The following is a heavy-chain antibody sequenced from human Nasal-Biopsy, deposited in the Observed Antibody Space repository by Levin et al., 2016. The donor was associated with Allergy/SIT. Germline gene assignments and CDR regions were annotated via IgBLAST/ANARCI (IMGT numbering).Heavy chain of an antibody. Sequence: SETLSLTCTVSGDSMSSGGYYWNWIRHHPGTGLEWIGNIYYDGSTHYNPSLKSRVSMSVDTSKNQFSLKLTSVTAADTAVYYCARDRHYYNGWGAFDAWGQGTKVTVSS. D-gene: IGHD3-10*01. J-gene: IGHJ3*01. CDR3: ARDRHYYNGWGAFDA. CDR2: IYYDGST. V-gene: IGHV4-31*03. CDR1: GDSMSSGGYY.